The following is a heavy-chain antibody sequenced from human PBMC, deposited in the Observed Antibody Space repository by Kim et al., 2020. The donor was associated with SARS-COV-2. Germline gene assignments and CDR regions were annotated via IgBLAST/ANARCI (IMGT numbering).Heavy chain of an antibody. CDR3: AKDFRSGLTPDY. CDR1: GFTFSNWA. Sequence: GGSLRLSCVASGFTFSNWAMHWVRQAPGKGLEWVAVIYYGGQKKYYTDSVKGRFTISRDDSKNTLYLQVNSLRAEDTAVYFCAKDFRSGLTPDYWGQGTLVTVSS. V-gene: IGHV3-33*06. CDR2: IYYGGQKK. D-gene: IGHD3-22*01. J-gene: IGHJ4*02.